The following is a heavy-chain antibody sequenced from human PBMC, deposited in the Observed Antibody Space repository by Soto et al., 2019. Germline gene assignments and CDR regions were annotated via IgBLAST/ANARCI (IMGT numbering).Heavy chain of an antibody. CDR2: VSKSDYT. D-gene: IGHD4-17*01. CDR3: ARTTVTPSEYFDY. V-gene: IGHV3-21*01. J-gene: IGHJ4*02. CDR1: GFNFNNYG. Sequence: GGSLRLSCEVSGFNFNNYGINWVRQAQGKGLEWVSSVSKSDYTYYSDSVKGRFTISRDNAKNSVSLQMNTLRVEDTAVYYSARTTVTPSEYFDYWGQGTLATVSS.